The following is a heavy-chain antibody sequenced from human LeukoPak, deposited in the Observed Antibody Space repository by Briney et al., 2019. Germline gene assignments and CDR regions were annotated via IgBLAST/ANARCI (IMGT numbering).Heavy chain of an antibody. D-gene: IGHD6-13*01. J-gene: IGHJ3*02. V-gene: IGHV4-38-2*01. CDR2: IYHSGST. CDR1: GYSISSGYY. CDR3: ARPQAAAGTLYAFDI. Sequence: PSETLSLTCAVSGYSISSGYYWGWIRQPPGKGLEWIGSIYHSGSTYYNPSLKSRVTIPVDTSKNQFSLKLSSVTAADTAVYYCARPQAAAGTLYAFDIWGQGTMVTVSS.